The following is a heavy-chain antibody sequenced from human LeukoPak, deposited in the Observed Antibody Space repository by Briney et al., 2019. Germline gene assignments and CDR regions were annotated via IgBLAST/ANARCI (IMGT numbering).Heavy chain of an antibody. CDR3: ANNPDYDSSGSPVDY. V-gene: IGHV1-69*05. Sequence: SVKVSCKASGGTFSSYAISWVRQAPGQGLEWMGGIIPIFGTANYAQKFQGRVTNTTDESTSTAYMELSSLRSEDTAVYYCANNPDYDSSGSPVDYWGQGTLVTV. CDR2: IIPIFGTA. D-gene: IGHD3-22*01. J-gene: IGHJ4*02. CDR1: GGTFSSYA.